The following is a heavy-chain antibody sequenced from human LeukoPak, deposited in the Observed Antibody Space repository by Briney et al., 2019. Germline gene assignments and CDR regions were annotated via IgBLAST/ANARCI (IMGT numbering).Heavy chain of an antibody. D-gene: IGHD5-18*01. CDR2: IYSSGST. Sequence: SETLSLTCTVSGGSISSYYWSWIRQPAGKGLEWIGRIYSSGSTNYNPSLKSRVTMSVDTSKNQFSLNLSSVTAADTAVYYCAKSSYSIFDYWGQGTLVTVSS. V-gene: IGHV4-4*07. CDR1: GGSISSYY. CDR3: AKSSYSIFDY. J-gene: IGHJ4*02.